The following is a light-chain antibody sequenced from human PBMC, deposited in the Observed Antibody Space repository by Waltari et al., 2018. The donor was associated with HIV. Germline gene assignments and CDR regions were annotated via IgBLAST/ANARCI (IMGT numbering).Light chain of an antibody. CDR2: EEN. CDR3: YSTDSSGDRFV. V-gene: IGLV3-10*01. J-gene: IGLJ2*01. Sequence: SYDLTQPPSGSVSPGQTPSITCSGAAFPKRYAYCYQQKSAQAPVLVIYEENKRPSGIPERFSGSNSGSVATLTVSGAQVDDEADFYCYSTDSSGDRFVFGGGTKLTVL. CDR1: AFPKRY.